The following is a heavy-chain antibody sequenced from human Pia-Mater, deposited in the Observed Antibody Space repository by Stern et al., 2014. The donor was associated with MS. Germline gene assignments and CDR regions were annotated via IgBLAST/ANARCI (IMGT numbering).Heavy chain of an antibody. J-gene: IGHJ5*02. D-gene: IGHD3-22*01. V-gene: IGHV4-39*01. Sequence: QVQLQESGPGLVKPSETLSLTCTVSGGSISSSSYYWGWIRQPPGKGLEWIGSIYYSGSTYYNPSLKSRVTISVATSKNQFSPKLSSVTAADTAVYYCARWAYSSGWYNWFDPWGQGTLVTVSS. CDR2: IYYSGST. CDR3: ARWAYSSGWYNWFDP. CDR1: GGSISSSSYY.